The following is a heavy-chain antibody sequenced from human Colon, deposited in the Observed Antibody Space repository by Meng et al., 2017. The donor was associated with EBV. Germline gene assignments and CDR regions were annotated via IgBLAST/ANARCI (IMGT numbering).Heavy chain of an antibody. CDR1: GGSVNSGAYY. J-gene: IGHJ4*02. D-gene: IGHD6-19*01. CDR3: ARLREWLVDY. Sequence: QVQLQESGPGLVKPSETLSLTCTVSGGSVNSGAYYWSWFRQPPGKGLEWIGYIYYIGNANYNPSLKGRVTISIDTSKDQFSLKLNSVAAADTAVYYCARLREWLVDYWGQGTLVTVSS. CDR2: IYYIGNA. V-gene: IGHV4-61*08.